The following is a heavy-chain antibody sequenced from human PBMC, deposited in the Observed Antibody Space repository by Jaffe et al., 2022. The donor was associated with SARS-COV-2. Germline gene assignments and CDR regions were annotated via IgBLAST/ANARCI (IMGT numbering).Heavy chain of an antibody. V-gene: IGHV1-2*05. Sequence: QVQLVQSGAEVKKPGASVKVSCKASGYTFTGYYMHWVRQAPGQGLEWMGRINPNSGGTNYAQKFQGRVTMTRDTSISTAYMELSRLRSDDTVVYYCARGGWITMIVGGERDAFDIWGQGTMVTVSS. D-gene: IGHD3-22*01. CDR2: INPNSGGT. CDR3: ARGGWITMIVGGERDAFDI. J-gene: IGHJ3*02. CDR1: GYTFTGYY.